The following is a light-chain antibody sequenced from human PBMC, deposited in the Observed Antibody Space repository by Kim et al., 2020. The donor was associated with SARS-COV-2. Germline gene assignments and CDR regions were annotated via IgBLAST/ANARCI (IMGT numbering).Light chain of an antibody. CDR1: QSISSY. J-gene: IGKJ2*01. V-gene: IGKV1-39*01. Sequence: ATVGDRVTITCRASQSISSYLNWYQQKPGKAPKLLIYAASSLQSGVPSRFSGSGSGTDFTLTISSLQPEDFATYYCQQSYSTPYTFGQGTKLEIK. CDR2: AAS. CDR3: QQSYSTPYT.